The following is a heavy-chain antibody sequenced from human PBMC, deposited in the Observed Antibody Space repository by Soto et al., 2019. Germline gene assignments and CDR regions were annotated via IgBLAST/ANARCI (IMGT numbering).Heavy chain of an antibody. CDR3: ARAVAAATDYYYYYYMDV. Sequence: QVQLQESGPGLVKPSETLSLTCTVSGGSISSYYWSWIRQPPGKGLEWIGYIYYSGSTNCNPSLKSRVTISVATSKNQFSLKLSSVTAADTAVYYCARAVAAATDYYYYYYMDVWGKGTTVTVSS. CDR1: GGSISSYY. J-gene: IGHJ6*03. V-gene: IGHV4-59*01. CDR2: IYYSGST. D-gene: IGHD2-15*01.